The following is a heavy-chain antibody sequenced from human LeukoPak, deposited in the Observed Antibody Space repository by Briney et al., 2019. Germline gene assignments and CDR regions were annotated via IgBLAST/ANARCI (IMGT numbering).Heavy chain of an antibody. CDR3: ARDSVGRGYMDV. J-gene: IGHJ6*03. CDR2: IYYSGNT. D-gene: IGHD1-26*01. Sequence: PSETLSLTCSVSGGSISSSSSYWGWIRQPPGKGLEWIGSIYYSGNTYYNPSLKSRVTISVDTSKNQFSLKLSSVTAADTAVYYCARDSVGRGYMDVWGKGTTVTISS. CDR1: GGSISSSSSY. V-gene: IGHV4-39*07.